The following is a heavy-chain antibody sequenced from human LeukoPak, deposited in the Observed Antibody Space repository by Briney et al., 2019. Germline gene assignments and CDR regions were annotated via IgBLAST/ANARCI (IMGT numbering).Heavy chain of an antibody. J-gene: IGHJ4*02. V-gene: IGHV1-2*02. Sequence: ASVKVSCKASGYTFTGYYMHWVRQAPGQGLEWMGWINPNSGGTNYAQKFQGRVTMTRDTSISTAYMELSRLRSDDRAVYYCARERDIVVVVAAILGYWGQGTLVTVSS. CDR2: INPNSGGT. CDR3: ARERDIVVVVAAILGY. D-gene: IGHD2-15*01. CDR1: GYTFTGYY.